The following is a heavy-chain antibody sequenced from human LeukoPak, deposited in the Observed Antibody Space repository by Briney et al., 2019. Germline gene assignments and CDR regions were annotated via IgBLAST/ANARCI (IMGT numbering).Heavy chain of an antibody. CDR3: ARDPEGSLSFDY. V-gene: IGHV1-3*01. CDR1: GYTFTSYA. CDR2: INAGNGNT. Sequence: ASVKVSCKASGYTFTSYAMHWVRQAPGQRLEWMGWINAGNGNTKYSQKFQGRVTITRDTSASTAYMELSSLRSEDTAVYYCARDPEGSLSFDYWGQGTLVTVSS. J-gene: IGHJ4*02. D-gene: IGHD1-14*01.